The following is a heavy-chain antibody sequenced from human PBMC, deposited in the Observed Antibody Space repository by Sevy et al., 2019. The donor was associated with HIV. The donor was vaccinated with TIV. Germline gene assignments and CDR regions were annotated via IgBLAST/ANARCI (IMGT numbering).Heavy chain of an antibody. J-gene: IGHJ4*02. Sequence: SETLSLTCTVSGGSISSSSYYWGWIRQPPGKGLEWIGSIYYSGSTYYNPSLKSRVTISVDTSKNQFSLKLSSVTAADTAVYYCARHEMKPEYSGGYFGYWGQGTLVTVSS. CDR2: IYYSGST. V-gene: IGHV4-39*01. D-gene: IGHD1-26*01. CDR1: GGSISSSSYY. CDR3: ARHEMKPEYSGGYFGY.